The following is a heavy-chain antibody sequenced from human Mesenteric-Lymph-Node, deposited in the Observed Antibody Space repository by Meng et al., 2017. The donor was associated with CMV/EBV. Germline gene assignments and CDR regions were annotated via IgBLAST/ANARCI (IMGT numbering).Heavy chain of an antibody. V-gene: IGHV3-49*04. Sequence: GESLKISCTASGFSFSDYAMSWVRQAPGKGLEWVGFIRSKAYGGTTEYAASVKDRFTISRDDSKSIAYLHMSSLKTEDIAVYYCIRDGSELDYWAQGTLVTVSS. J-gene: IGHJ4*02. CDR3: IRDGSELDY. CDR2: IRSKAYGGTT. CDR1: GFSFSDYA.